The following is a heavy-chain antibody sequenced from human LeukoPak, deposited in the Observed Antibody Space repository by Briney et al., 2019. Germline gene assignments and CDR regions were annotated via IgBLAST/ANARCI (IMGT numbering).Heavy chain of an antibody. CDR1: GFTFSSYA. CDR3: ARAVGATEIFDY. CDR2: ISGSGGST. D-gene: IGHD1-26*01. Sequence: SGGSLRLSCAASGFTFSSYAMSWVRQAPGKGLEWVSTISGSGGSTYYADSVKGRFTISRDNAKNSLYLQMNSLRAEDTAVYYCARAVGATEIFDYGGQGTLVTVSS. V-gene: IGHV3-23*01. J-gene: IGHJ4*02.